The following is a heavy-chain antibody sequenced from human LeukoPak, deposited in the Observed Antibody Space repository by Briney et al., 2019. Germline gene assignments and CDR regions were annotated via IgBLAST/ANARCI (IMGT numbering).Heavy chain of an antibody. V-gene: IGHV3-74*01. CDR3: ARRFGEGEFDY. J-gene: IGHJ4*02. CDR1: GFTFSNYW. CDR2: INSDGSRT. D-gene: IGHD3-10*01. Sequence: GGCLRLSCAASGFTFSNYWMHWVRQAPGKGLVWVSHINSDGSRTNYAASAKGRFTISRDNSKNTLYLQMNSLRAEDTAVYYCARRFGEGEFDYWGQGTLVTVSS.